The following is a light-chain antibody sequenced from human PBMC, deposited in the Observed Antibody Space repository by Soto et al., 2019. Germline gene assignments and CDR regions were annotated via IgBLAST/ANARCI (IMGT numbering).Light chain of an antibody. Sequence: SVLTQPASVSGSPGQSITISCAGTVTDVGGYNYVSWYQQHPGRAPKLMISEVSNRPSGVSTRFSGSKSGNTASLTISGLQAEDEADYYCSSYTSSRTCVFGAGTKVTVL. J-gene: IGLJ1*01. CDR3: SSYTSSRTCV. V-gene: IGLV2-14*01. CDR2: EVS. CDR1: VTDVGGYNY.